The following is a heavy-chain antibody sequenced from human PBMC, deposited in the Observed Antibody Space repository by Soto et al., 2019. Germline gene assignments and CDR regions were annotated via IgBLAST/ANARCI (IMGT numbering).Heavy chain of an antibody. CDR1: GYTFTGYY. D-gene: IGHD3-9*01. Sequence: QVQLVQSGAEVKKPGASVKVSCKASGYTFTGYYMHWVRQAPGQGLEWMGWINPNSGGTNYAQKFQGWVTMTRDTSISTAYMELSRLRSDDTAVYYCARDNGYYDILTGYSYEMDVWGQGTTVTVSS. J-gene: IGHJ6*02. V-gene: IGHV1-2*04. CDR3: ARDNGYYDILTGYSYEMDV. CDR2: INPNSGGT.